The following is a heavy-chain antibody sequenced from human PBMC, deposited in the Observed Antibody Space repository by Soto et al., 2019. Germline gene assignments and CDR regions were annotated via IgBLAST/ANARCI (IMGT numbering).Heavy chain of an antibody. V-gene: IGHV5-51*01. CDR2: IYPGDSDT. Sequence: PGESLKISCNGSGYSFTIYWIGLVLQMPGKGLEWMGIIYPGDSDTRYSPSFQGQVTISTDKSISTAYLQWSSLKASDTAMYYCARKYYYDSSGYSPNWFDPWGQGTLVTVSS. CDR1: GYSFTIYW. CDR3: ARKYYYDSSGYSPNWFDP. J-gene: IGHJ5*02. D-gene: IGHD3-22*01.